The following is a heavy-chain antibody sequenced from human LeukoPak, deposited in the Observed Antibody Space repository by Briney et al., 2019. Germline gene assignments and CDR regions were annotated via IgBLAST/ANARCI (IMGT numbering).Heavy chain of an antibody. J-gene: IGHJ5*02. D-gene: IGHD4-17*01. CDR1: GASISSGDYY. CDR3: AREWVSGELDP. V-gene: IGHV4-31*03. CDR2: IHYSGST. Sequence: SETLSLTCSVSGASISSGDYYWGWIRRHPGTGLEWIGYIHYSGSTYYNPSLKSRIIISVDTSKNQFSLKLNSVTAADTAVYYCAREWVSGELDPWGQGTLVTVSS.